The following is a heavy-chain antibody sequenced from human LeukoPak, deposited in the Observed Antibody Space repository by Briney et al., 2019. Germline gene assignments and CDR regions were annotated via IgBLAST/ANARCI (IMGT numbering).Heavy chain of an antibody. J-gene: IGHJ4*02. V-gene: IGHV5-51*01. CDR1: GYSFTSYW. Sequence: GESLKISCKGSGYSFTSYWIGWVRQMPGKGLEWMGIIYPGDSDTRYNPSFQGQVTISADKSVNATYLQWSSLKASDTAMYYCARVRYFGSGTFFDLWGQGTLVTVSS. CDR2: IYPGDSDT. CDR3: ARVRYFGSGTFFDL. D-gene: IGHD3-10*01.